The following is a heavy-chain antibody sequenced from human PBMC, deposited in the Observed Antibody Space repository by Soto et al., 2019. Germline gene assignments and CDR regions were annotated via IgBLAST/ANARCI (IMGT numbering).Heavy chain of an antibody. J-gene: IGHJ3*02. V-gene: IGHV3-23*01. CDR1: GFTFSSYA. CDR3: AKDRVKYCSGGSCYLILALDAFDI. CDR2: ISGSGGST. Sequence: GGSLRLSCAASGFTFSSYAMSWVRQAPGKGLEWVSAISGSGGSTYYADSVKGRFTISRDNSKNTLYLQMNSLRAEDTAVYYCAKDRVKYCSGGSCYLILALDAFDIWGQGTMVTVS. D-gene: IGHD2-15*01.